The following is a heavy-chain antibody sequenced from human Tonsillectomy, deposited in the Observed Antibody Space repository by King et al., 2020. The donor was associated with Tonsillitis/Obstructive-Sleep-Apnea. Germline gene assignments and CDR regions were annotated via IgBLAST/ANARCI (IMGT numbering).Heavy chain of an antibody. V-gene: IGHV4-59*01. CDR3: ARTGMTRFEYSTSFHYYYYGMDV. CDR1: GGSISSYY. J-gene: IGHJ6*02. CDR2: ICYSGNT. D-gene: IGHD6-6*01. Sequence: QLQESGPGLVKPSETLSLTCTVSGGSISSYYWSWIRQPPGKGLEWIGYICYSGNTNYNPSLKSRVTISVDTSKNQFSLKLSSVTAADTAVYYCARTGMTRFEYSTSFHYYYYGMDVWGQGTTVTFSS.